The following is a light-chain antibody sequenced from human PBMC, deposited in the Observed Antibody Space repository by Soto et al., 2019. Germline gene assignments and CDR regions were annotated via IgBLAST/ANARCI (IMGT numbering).Light chain of an antibody. CDR3: QQYAHLPLT. J-gene: IGKJ4*01. CDR2: DGF. V-gene: IGKV1-33*01. CDR1: QDIRTR. Sequence: DIQMTQSPSSLSASVGDRVTITCQASQDIRTRLNWYQQKPGKAPKLLIYDGFNLHSGVPSRFSGTGYGTDFAFTIDSLQPEDVATYFGQQYAHLPLTFGGGSRVEMK.